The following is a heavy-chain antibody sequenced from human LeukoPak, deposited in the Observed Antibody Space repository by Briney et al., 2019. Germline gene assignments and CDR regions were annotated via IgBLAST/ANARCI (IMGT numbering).Heavy chain of an antibody. V-gene: IGHV4-30-4*01. CDR2: MYYSGST. CDR1: GGSISSGDYY. Sequence: PSETPSLTCTVSGGSISSGDYYWSWIRQPPGKGLEWIAYMYYSGSTYYNPSLKSRVTMSADTSKNQFSLKLSSVTAADTAVYYCARPYYYDSRIDPWGQGTLVTVSS. J-gene: IGHJ5*02. D-gene: IGHD3-22*01. CDR3: ARPYYYDSRIDP.